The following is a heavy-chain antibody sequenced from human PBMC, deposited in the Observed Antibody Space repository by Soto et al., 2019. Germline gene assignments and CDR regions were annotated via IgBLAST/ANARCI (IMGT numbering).Heavy chain of an antibody. D-gene: IGHD1-1*01. CDR2: IGGSGTSI. CDR3: AKDQRQTGTTTFDY. J-gene: IGHJ4*02. V-gene: IGHV3-23*01. Sequence: GGSLRLSCAASGFSFSNYAMSWVHQAPGKGLEWVSAIGGSGTSIYFADSVKGRFTISRDNSKNTLYLQMNSLRPDDTAVYYCAKDQRQTGTTTFDYWGQGTLVTVSS. CDR1: GFSFSNYA.